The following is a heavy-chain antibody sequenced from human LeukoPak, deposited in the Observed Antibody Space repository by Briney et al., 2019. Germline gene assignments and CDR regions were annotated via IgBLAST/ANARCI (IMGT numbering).Heavy chain of an antibody. D-gene: IGHD6-19*01. CDR3: ARELSVAGTVTHRFDP. CDR2: IHTNGGT. CDR1: GGSITSYY. J-gene: IGHJ5*02. Sequence: SETLSLTCTVSGGSITSYYWSWIRQPAGKGLEWIGRIHTNGGTNYNPSFSSRLTLSVDTSKNQLSLKLTSVTAADTALYYCARELSVAGTVTHRFDPWGQGTLLTVSS. V-gene: IGHV4-4*07.